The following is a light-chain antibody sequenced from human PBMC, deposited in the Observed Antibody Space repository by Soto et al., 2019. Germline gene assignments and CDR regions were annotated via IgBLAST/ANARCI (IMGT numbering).Light chain of an antibody. CDR1: QSVFYRSYNKNY. CDR3: QQYYTTPLT. CDR2: WAS. V-gene: IGKV4-1*01. J-gene: IGKJ4*01. Sequence: DIVMTQSPDSLAVSLGERATINCKSSQSVFYRSYNKNYLAWYQQRPGQPPKVLIYWASTRESGVPDRFGGSGSETDFTLTITSLQAEDVAVYYCQQYYTTPLTFGGGTKVDIK.